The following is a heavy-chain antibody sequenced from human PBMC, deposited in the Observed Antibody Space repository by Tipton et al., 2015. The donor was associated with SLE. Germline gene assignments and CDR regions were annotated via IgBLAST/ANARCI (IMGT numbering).Heavy chain of an antibody. CDR1: GFTFSSYW. V-gene: IGHV3-21*01. CDR3: ARDGLYGDNSPFFDF. CDR2: ISSSSSYI. J-gene: IGHJ4*02. D-gene: IGHD4-23*01. Sequence: SLRLSCAASGFTFSSYWMHWVRQAPGKGLEWVSSISSSSSYIDYADSLKGRFTISRDNAKNSLFLQMDSLRADDTAVYYCARDGLYGDNSPFFDFWGLGTLVTVSS.